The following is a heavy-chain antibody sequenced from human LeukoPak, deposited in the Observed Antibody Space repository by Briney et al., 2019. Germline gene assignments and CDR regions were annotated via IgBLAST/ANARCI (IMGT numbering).Heavy chain of an antibody. J-gene: IGHJ4*02. CDR3: ARGRGYCTGVSCDIDY. Sequence: GGSLRLSCAASGFTFNTYSMNWVRQAPGKGLEWVSNIISRGDTSHYAASVKGRFTISRDNAKNSVFLHLNSLRGDDTAVYYCARGRGYCTGVSCDIDYWGQGTLVTVSS. D-gene: IGHD2-8*02. CDR1: GFTFNTYS. V-gene: IGHV3-48*04. CDR2: IISRGDTS.